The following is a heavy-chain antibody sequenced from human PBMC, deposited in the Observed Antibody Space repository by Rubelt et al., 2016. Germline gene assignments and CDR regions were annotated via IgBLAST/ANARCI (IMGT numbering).Heavy chain of an antibody. CDR3: AHSPGHQNGSGYFSAPFDY. Sequence: QITLKESGPTLVKPTQTLTLTCTFSGFSLSTNGVAVGWIRQPPGKALECLALIYWDGDKRYSPSLKSRLPVTKDTSTHQVVLTMTNVDPVDTATYYCAHSPGHQNGSGYFSAPFDYWGQGALVTVSS. D-gene: IGHD3-3*01. V-gene: IGHV2-5*02. J-gene: IGHJ4*02. CDR1: GFSLSTNGVA. CDR2: IYWDGDK.